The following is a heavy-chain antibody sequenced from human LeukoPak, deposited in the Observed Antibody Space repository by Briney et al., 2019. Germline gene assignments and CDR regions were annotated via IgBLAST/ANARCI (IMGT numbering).Heavy chain of an antibody. CDR3: AKDKAPSSWHTASDF. V-gene: IGHV3-23*01. CDR1: GFTFRTYA. Sequence: PGGSLRLSCAASGFTFRTYAMSWVRQAPGKGLEWVSGISDSGDGTYYAESVKGRFTISRDNSKNTVFLQMNSLRADDTAKYYCAKDKAPSSWHTASDFWGQGTLVTVSS. J-gene: IGHJ4*02. CDR2: ISDSGDGT. D-gene: IGHD6-13*01.